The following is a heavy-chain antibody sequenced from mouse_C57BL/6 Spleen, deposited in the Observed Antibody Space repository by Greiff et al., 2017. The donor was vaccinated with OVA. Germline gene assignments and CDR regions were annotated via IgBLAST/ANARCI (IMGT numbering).Heavy chain of an antibody. CDR3: ARDYGSSYVGYFDV. D-gene: IGHD1-1*01. Sequence: VQLQQPGTELVKPGASVKLSCKASGYTFTSYWMHWVKQRPGQGLEWIGEIDPSDSYTNYNQKFKGKSTLTVDKSSSTAYMQLSSLTSEDSAVYYCARDYGSSYVGYFDVWGTGTTVTVSS. V-gene: IGHV1-69*01. CDR2: IDPSDSYT. J-gene: IGHJ1*03. CDR1: GYTFTSYW.